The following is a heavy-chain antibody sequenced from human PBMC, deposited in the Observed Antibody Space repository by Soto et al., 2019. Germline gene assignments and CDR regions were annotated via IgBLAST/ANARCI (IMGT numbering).Heavy chain of an antibody. J-gene: IGHJ4*02. Sequence: VQLLESGGGLIQPGGSLRLSCAASGFTFSYGIHWLRQAPGKGLEWVAYISYDSSNKFYGDSVKGRFTISRDNSKNTQFLQMNSLRAEDTAVYYCAKLVIGYCSGNTCDDYWSQGTLVPVSS. CDR3: AKLVIGYCSGNTCDDY. CDR2: ISYDSSNK. V-gene: IGHV3-30*18. CDR1: GFTFSYG. D-gene: IGHD2-15*01.